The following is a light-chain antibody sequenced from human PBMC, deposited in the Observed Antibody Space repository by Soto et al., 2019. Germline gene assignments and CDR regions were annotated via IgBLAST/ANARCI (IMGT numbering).Light chain of an antibody. V-gene: IGLV2-14*01. CDR3: SSYSSSTTWV. Sequence: QSVLTQPASVSGSPGQSITISCTGTSSDVGAYNYVSWYQQHPGKAPKLMIYDVTTRPSGVSDRFSGSKSGITASLTISGLQAEDEADYYCSSYSSSTTWVFAGGT. CDR2: DVT. J-gene: IGLJ3*02. CDR1: SSDVGAYNY.